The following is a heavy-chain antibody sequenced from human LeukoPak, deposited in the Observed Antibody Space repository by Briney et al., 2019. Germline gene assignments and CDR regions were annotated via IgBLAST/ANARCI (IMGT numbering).Heavy chain of an antibody. CDR2: INPRGGST. Sequence: GASVKVSCKASLDTFTSYYMHWVRHAPGQGPEWMGIINPRGGSTSWAQKFQGRATMTRDTYTSTVYMELSSLRSEDTAVYYCARGGAARLIWFDPWGQGTLVTVST. CDR1: LDTFTSYY. CDR3: ARGGAARLIWFDP. D-gene: IGHD6-6*01. J-gene: IGHJ5*02. V-gene: IGHV1-46*03.